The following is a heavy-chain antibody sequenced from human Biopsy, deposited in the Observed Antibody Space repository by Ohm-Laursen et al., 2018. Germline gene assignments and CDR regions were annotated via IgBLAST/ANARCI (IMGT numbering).Heavy chain of an antibody. V-gene: IGHV4-61*01. D-gene: IGHD6-19*01. CDR2: IYSGGNT. CDR3: ARGRRTSGWPYFDN. CDR1: GDSLTSGPEN. Sequence: TLSLTCTVSGDSLTSGPENWSWIRQSPGQGPEYIGFIYSGGNTNYSPSLKNRVTMSVDTSKNQFYLKLYSVTAADTAVYYCARGRRTSGWPYFDNWGQGALVIVSP. J-gene: IGHJ4*02.